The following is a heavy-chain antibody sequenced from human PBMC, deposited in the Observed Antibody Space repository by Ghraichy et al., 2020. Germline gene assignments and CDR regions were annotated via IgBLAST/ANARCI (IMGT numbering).Heavy chain of an antibody. CDR2: ISSSGSTI. J-gene: IGHJ4*02. Sequence: GGSLRLSCAASGFTFSSYEMNWVRQAPGKGLEWVSYISSSGSTIYYADSVKGRFTISRDNAKNSLYLQMNSLRAEDTAVYYCARGGIQLHFDYWGQGTLVTVSS. D-gene: IGHD5-18*01. CDR1: GFTFSSYE. CDR3: ARGGIQLHFDY. V-gene: IGHV3-48*03.